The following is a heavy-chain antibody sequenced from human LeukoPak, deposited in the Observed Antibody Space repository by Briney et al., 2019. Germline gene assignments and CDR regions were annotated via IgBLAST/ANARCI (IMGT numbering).Heavy chain of an antibody. J-gene: IGHJ4*02. CDR2: IYSGGST. CDR1: GFTVSSNY. V-gene: IGHV3-66*01. CDR3: ARERRDGSYFDY. Sequence: GGSLRLSCAASGFTVSSNYMSWVRQAPGKGLEWVSVIYSGGSTYYADSVKGRFTISRDNSKNTLYLQMNSLRAEDRAVYYCARERRDGSYFDYWGQGTLVTVSS. D-gene: IGHD5-24*01.